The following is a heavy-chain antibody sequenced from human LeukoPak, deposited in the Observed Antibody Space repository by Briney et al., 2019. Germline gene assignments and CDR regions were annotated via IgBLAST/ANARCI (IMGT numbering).Heavy chain of an antibody. D-gene: IGHD6-19*01. V-gene: IGHV1-8*01. Sequence: GASVKVSCKASGYTFTSYDINWVRQATGQGLEWMGWMNPNSGNTGYAQKFQGRVTMTRNTSISTAYMELSSLRSEDTAVYYCARGKLGIAVAGKGVRYWGQGTLVTVSS. J-gene: IGHJ4*02. CDR1: GYTFTSYD. CDR3: ARGKLGIAVAGKGVRY. CDR2: MNPNSGNT.